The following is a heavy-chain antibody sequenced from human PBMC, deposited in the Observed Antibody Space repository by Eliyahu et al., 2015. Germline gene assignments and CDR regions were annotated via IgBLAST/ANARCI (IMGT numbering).Heavy chain of an antibody. V-gene: IGHV2-5*02. CDR1: GFSLTMSYMA. Sequence: QIILKESGPTVLEPTQTLTLTCDFSGFSLTMSYMAVGWIRQSPGEALEWLALIYWDDVKHYSPSLQSRLTITKDTSRRQVVLTMANVDPRDTGTYYCAYRRVDFEASWFDPWGQGTLVTVSA. CDR2: IYWDDVK. CDR3: AYRRVDFEASWFDP. D-gene: IGHD5-24*01. J-gene: IGHJ5*01.